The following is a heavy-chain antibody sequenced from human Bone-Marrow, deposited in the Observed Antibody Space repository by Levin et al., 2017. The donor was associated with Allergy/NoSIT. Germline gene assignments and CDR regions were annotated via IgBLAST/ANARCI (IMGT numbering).Heavy chain of an antibody. J-gene: IGHJ4*02. Sequence: SETLSLTCSDSVGSIRSGGYYWNWIRQHPGKGLEWIGYIYHSVTTNYNPSFKSRVTISEDRSQNEVYLKVTSVTVADTAVYYCVREGEYGDSHDWGQGILVTVSS. CDR1: VGSIRSGGYY. V-gene: IGHV4-31*03. CDR3: VREGEYGDSHD. CDR2: IYHSVTT. D-gene: IGHD4-17*01.